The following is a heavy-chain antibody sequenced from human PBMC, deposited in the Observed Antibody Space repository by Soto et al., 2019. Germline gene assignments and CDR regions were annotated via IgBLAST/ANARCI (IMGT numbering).Heavy chain of an antibody. J-gene: IGHJ3*02. V-gene: IGHV3-74*01. D-gene: IGHD2-2*01. Sequence: EVQLVESGGDLFRPGGSLRLSGAASGSTFSNHWIHWSRQAPGKGLWWVSRINMDGTTTAYADSVKARFTISRDNAKITRYLQMNSLRAEDTAVYYCASAISSTGNGLDIWGQGTMVTVSS. CDR1: GSTFSNHW. CDR2: INMDGTTT. CDR3: ASAISSTGNGLDI.